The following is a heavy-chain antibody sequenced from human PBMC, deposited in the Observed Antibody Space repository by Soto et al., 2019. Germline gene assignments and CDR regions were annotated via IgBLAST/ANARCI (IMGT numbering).Heavy chain of an antibody. CDR2: IIPIFGTA. CDR3: ARGGHYYDSSGYYFDP. Sequence: GASVKVSCKASGVTFSSYAISWVRQAPGQGLEWMGGIIPIFGTANYAQKFQGRVTITADESTSTAYMELSSLRSEDTAVYYCARGGHYYDSSGYYFDPWGQGTLVTVSS. V-gene: IGHV1-69*13. CDR1: GVTFSSYA. D-gene: IGHD3-22*01. J-gene: IGHJ5*02.